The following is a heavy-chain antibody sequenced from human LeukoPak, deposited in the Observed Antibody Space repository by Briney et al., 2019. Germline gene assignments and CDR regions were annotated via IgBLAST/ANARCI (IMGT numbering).Heavy chain of an antibody. CDR3: AKDYYYDSSGLKSY. V-gene: IGHV3-9*01. CDR1: GFTFDDYA. J-gene: IGHJ4*02. Sequence: ALRLPCAASGFTFDDYAMHWVRQAPGKGLEWVSGISWNSGSIGYADSVKGRFTISRDNAKNSLYLQMNSLRAEDTALYYCAKDYYYDSSGLKSYWGQGTLVTVSS. D-gene: IGHD3-22*01. CDR2: ISWNSGSI.